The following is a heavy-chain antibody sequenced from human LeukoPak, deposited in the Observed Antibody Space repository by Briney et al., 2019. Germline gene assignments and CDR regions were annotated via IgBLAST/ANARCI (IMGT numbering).Heavy chain of an antibody. CDR1: GGTFSSYA. J-gene: IGHJ5*02. V-gene: IGHV1-69*13. CDR2: IIPIFGTA. Sequence: SVKVSCKASGGTFSSYAISWVRQGPGQGLEWMGGIIPIFGTANYAQKFRGRVTITADESTSTAYMELSSLRSEDTAVYYCVPPGWFDPWGQGTLVTVSS. CDR3: VPPGWFDP.